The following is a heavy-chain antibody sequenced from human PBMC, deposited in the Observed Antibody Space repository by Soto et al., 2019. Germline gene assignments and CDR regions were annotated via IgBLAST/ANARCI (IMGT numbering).Heavy chain of an antibody. J-gene: IGHJ6*02. V-gene: IGHV4-39*02. Sequence: PSETLSLTCTVSGDSITSSSHYWGWIRQPPGKGLECIANIYYDGNTYYNPSLKSRVAISLDTSKNQFSLRLNSVTAADTAVYYCAREGQQLVEAGMDVWGQGTTVTSP. CDR1: GDSITSSSHY. CDR3: AREGQQLVEAGMDV. D-gene: IGHD6-13*01. CDR2: IYYDGNT.